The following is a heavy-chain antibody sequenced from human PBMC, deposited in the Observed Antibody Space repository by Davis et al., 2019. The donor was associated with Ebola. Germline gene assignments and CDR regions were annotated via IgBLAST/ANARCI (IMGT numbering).Heavy chain of an antibody. CDR3: ARSGGGAPTPSQH. CDR1: GGSISSYY. D-gene: IGHD3-16*01. J-gene: IGHJ1*01. CDR2: IYYSGST. V-gene: IGHV4-59*08. Sequence: SETLSLTCTVSGGSISSYYWSWIRQPPGKGLEWIGYIYYSGSTNYNPSLKSRVTISVDTSKNQFSLKLSSVTAADTAVYYCARSGGGAPTPSQHWGQGTLVTVSS.